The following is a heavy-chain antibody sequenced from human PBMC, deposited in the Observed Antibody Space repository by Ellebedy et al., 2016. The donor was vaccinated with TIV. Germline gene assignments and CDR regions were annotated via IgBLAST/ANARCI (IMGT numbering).Heavy chain of an antibody. Sequence: LRLSXTVSGGSISSGDYYWSWIRQPPGKGLEWIGYIYYSGSTYYNPSLKSRVTISVDTSKNQFSLKLSAVTAADTAVYYCASSLLWFGEWRDYWGQGTLVTVSS. CDR3: ASSLLWFGEWRDY. CDR2: IYYSGST. J-gene: IGHJ4*02. CDR1: GGSISSGDYY. D-gene: IGHD3-10*01. V-gene: IGHV4-30-4*01.